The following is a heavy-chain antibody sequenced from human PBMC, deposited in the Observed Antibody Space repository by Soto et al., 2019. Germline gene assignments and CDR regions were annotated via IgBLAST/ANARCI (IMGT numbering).Heavy chain of an antibody. D-gene: IGHD3-16*01. V-gene: IGHV4-30-2*01. CDR1: GASISSGDYA. CDR2: IYNNGGS. Sequence: SETLSLTCVVSGASISSGDYAWNWVRQPPGKGLEWLGYIYNNGGSYYNPSLKSRVTISLDRSQNHFSLRLNSVTAADTALYFCARGDKNNDYYFDHWGQGTLVTVSS. CDR3: ARGDKNNDYYFDH. J-gene: IGHJ4*02.